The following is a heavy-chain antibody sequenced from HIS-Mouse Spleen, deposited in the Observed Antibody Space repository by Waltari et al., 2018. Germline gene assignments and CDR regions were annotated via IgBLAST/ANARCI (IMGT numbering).Heavy chain of an antibody. CDR2: MNPNSGNT. V-gene: IGHV1-8*01. J-gene: IGHJ6*02. Sequence: QVQLVQSGAEVKKPGASVKVSCKASGYTFTSYDINCVRQATGQGLEWQGWMNPNSGNTGYAQKFQGRVTMTRNTSISTAYMELSSLRSEDTAVYYCARGGVKTDMTTVVTGPYYYGMDVWGQGTTVTVSS. CDR1: GYTFTSYD. CDR3: ARGGVKTDMTTVVTGPYYYGMDV. D-gene: IGHD4-17*01.